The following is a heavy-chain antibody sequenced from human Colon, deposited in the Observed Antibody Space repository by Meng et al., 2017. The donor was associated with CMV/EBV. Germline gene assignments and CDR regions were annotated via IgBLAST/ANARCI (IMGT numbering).Heavy chain of an antibody. CDR1: GGSFSGYY. CDR3: ARGFVGPDY. Sequence: LSLTCAVYGGSFSGYYWSWIRQPPGKGLEWIGEINHSGSTNYNPSLKSRVTISVDTSKNQFSLKLSSVTAADTAVYYCARGFVGPDYWGQGTLVTVSS. D-gene: IGHD1-26*01. V-gene: IGHV4-34*01. J-gene: IGHJ4*02. CDR2: INHSGST.